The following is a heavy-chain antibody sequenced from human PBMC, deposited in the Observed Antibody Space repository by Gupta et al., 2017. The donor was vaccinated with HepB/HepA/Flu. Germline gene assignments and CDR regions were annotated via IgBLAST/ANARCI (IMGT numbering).Heavy chain of an antibody. V-gene: IGHV4-39*01. CDR3: ARPGPSRYWDAFDI. D-gene: IGHD2-8*02. J-gene: IGHJ3*02. Sequence: QLQLQESGPGLVQPSETLSLTCTVSGGSISSSSYYWGWIRQPPGKGLEWIGSIYYSGSTYYNPSLKSRVTISVDTSKKQFSLKLSSVTAADTAVYYCARPGPSRYWDAFDIWGQGTMVTVSS. CDR2: IYYSGST. CDR1: GGSISSSSYY.